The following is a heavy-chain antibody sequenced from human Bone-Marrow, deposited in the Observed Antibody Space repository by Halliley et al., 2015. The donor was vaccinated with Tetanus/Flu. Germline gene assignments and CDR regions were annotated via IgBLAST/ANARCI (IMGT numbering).Heavy chain of an antibody. Sequence: GEINRSGSTNYTPSLKCRVTFSVATSKTQFSLNLNSVPAADTAVYYCASRPDVGVVPSALDYWGQGILVTVSS. D-gene: IGHD3-3*01. J-gene: IGHJ4*02. CDR3: ASRPDVGVVPSALDY. V-gene: IGHV4-34*01. CDR2: INRSGST.